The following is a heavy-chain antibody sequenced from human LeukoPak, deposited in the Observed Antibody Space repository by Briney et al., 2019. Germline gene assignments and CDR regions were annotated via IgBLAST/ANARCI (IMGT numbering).Heavy chain of an antibody. J-gene: IGHJ3*01. CDR2: INPDSGDT. CDR3: ARGGVVVVPAAKAFDV. Sequence: GASVKVSCKASGYTFSGFSMHWVRQAPGQGLEWMAWINPDSGDTNYAQKFQGRVTMTRDTSISTAYMELSRLRSDDTAVYYCARGGVVVVPAAKAFDVWGQGTMVTVSS. V-gene: IGHV1-2*02. D-gene: IGHD2-2*01. CDR1: GYTFSGFS.